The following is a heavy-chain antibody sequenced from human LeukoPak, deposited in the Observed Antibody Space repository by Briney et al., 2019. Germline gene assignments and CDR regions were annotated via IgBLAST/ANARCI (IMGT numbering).Heavy chain of an antibody. CDR2: ISGSGGST. V-gene: IGHV3-23*01. D-gene: IGHD5-18*01. J-gene: IGHJ4*02. CDR3: AKDQYSYGYFDY. CDR1: GFTFSSYA. Sequence: GGSLRLSCAASGFTFSSYAMSWVRQAPGKGLEWVSAISGSGGSTYYADSVKGRFTISRDNSKNTLYLQMNSLRAEGTAVYYCAKDQYSYGYFDYWGQGTLVTVSS.